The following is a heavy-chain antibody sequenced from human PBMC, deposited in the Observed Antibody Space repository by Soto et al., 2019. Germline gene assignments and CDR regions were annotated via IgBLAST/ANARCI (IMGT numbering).Heavy chain of an antibody. D-gene: IGHD2-15*01. J-gene: IGHJ4*02. CDR3: AHRPSYCSGGSCYSGFDY. V-gene: IGHV2-5*02. Sequence: QITLNESGPTLVKPTQTLTLTCTFSGFSLSTSGVGVGWIRQPPGQALEWLALIYWDDDKRYSPSLKSRLTITKDTSKNQVVLTMTHMDPVDTATYYCAHRPSYCSGGSCYSGFDYWGQGTLVTVSS. CDR2: IYWDDDK. CDR1: GFSLSTSGVG.